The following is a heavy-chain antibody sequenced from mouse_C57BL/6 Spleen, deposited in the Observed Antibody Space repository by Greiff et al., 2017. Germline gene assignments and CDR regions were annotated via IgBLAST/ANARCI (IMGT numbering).Heavy chain of an antibody. V-gene: IGHV1-18*01. J-gene: IGHJ4*01. D-gene: IGHD2-4*01. CDR2: INPNNGGT. CDR1: GYTFTDYN. CDR3: ARFGEHDYTMDY. Sequence: VQLKQSGPELVKPGASVKIPCKASGYTFTDYNMDWVKQSHGKSLEWIGDINPNNGGTIYNQKFKGKATLTVDKSSSTAYMELRSLTSEDTAVYYCARFGEHDYTMDYWGQGTSVTVSS.